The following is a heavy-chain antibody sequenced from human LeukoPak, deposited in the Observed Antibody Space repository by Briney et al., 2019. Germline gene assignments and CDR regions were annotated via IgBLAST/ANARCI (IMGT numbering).Heavy chain of an antibody. CDR1: GGSISSYY. Sequence: SETLSLTCTVSGGSISSYYWSWIRQPPGKGLEWIGYIYYSGSTNYNPSLKSRVTISVDTSKNQFSLKLSSVTAADTAVYFCARHSKGTWHAFDVWGQGTTVTVSS. J-gene: IGHJ3*01. V-gene: IGHV4-59*08. D-gene: IGHD2-2*01. CDR3: ARHSKGTWHAFDV. CDR2: IYYSGST.